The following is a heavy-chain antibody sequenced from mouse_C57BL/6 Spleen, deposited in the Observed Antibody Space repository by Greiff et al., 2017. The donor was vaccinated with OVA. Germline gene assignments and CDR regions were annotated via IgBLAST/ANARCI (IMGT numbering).Heavy chain of an antibody. CDR2: IYPGDGDP. Sequence: VQLQQSGAELVKPGASVKISCKASGYAFSSYWMNWVKQRPGKGLEWIGQIYPGDGDPNYNGKFKGKATLTADKSSSTAYMQLSSLTSEDSAVYFCARSLYYYGSSNYAMDYWGQGTSVTVSS. D-gene: IGHD1-1*01. CDR3: ARSLYYYGSSNYAMDY. J-gene: IGHJ4*01. CDR1: GYAFSSYW. V-gene: IGHV1-80*01.